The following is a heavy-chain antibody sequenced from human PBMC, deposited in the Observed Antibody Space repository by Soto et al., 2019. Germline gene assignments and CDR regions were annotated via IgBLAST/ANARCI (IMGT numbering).Heavy chain of an antibody. CDR2: IIPIFGTA. D-gene: IGHD3-10*01. V-gene: IGHV1-69*06. CDR3: ARERPPYYGSGSYYDYYGMDV. Sequence: SVKVSCKASGGTFSSYAISWVRQAPGQGLEWMGGIIPIFGTANYAQKFQGRVTITADKSTSTAYMELSSLRSEDTAVYYCARERPPYYGSGSYYDYYGMDVWGQGTTVTVSS. CDR1: GGTFSSYA. J-gene: IGHJ6*02.